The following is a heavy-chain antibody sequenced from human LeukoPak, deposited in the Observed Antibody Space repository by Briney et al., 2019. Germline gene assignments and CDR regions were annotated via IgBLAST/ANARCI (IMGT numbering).Heavy chain of an antibody. J-gene: IGHJ4*02. CDR2: IWPYGSYK. CDR3: ARAVGPFDY. V-gene: IGHV3-33*01. CDR1: GFTFSTYG. D-gene: IGHD3-16*01. Sequence: GRSLRLSCATSGFTFSTYGIHGVRQAPGKGLEWVAAIWPYGSYKYYADSVKGRFTISRDNSKNTAYLQMNTLRDEDTAVYYCARAVGPFDYWGQGTLVTVSS.